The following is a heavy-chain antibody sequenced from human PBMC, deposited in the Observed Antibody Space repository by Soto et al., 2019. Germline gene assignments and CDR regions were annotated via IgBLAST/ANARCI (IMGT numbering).Heavy chain of an antibody. V-gene: IGHV1-69*13. J-gene: IGHJ5*02. CDR2: IIPIFGTA. D-gene: IGHD6-6*01. CDR3: ARDHSYSSSSTWFDP. Sequence: GASVKVSCKASGGTFSSYAISWVRRAPGQGLEWMGGIIPIFGTANYAQKFQGRVTITADESTSTAYMELSSLRPEDTAVYYCARDHSYSSSSTWFDPWGQGTLVTVSS. CDR1: GGTFSSYA.